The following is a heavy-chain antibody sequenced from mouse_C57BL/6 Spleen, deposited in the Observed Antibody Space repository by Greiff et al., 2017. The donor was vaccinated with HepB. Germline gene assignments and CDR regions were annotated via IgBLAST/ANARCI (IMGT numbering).Heavy chain of an antibody. CDR2: IYPGGGYT. CDR3: ARSGDQGYFDY. D-gene: IGHD3-1*01. J-gene: IGHJ2*01. V-gene: IGHV1-63*01. CDR1: GYTFTNYW. Sequence: VQLQQSGAELVRPGTSVKMSCKASGYTFTNYWIGWAKQRPGHGLEWIGDIYPGGGYTNYNEKFKGKATPTADKSSSTAYMQFSSLTSEDSAIYYCARSGDQGYFDYWGQGTTLTVSS.